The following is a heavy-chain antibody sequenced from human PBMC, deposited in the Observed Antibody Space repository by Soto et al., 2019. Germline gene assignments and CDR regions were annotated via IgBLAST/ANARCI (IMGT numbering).Heavy chain of an antibody. D-gene: IGHD1-1*01. V-gene: IGHV4-38-2*01. Sequence: GSLRLSCAASGFTFSSYAMHWVRQAPGKGLEWIGTIYRGGITYYNPSLKSRVTISIDTSKNHFSLRLSSVTATDTAVYFCAIGNPDWFDPWGQGPLVTVSS. CDR3: AIGNPDWFDP. CDR2: IYRGGIT. J-gene: IGHJ5*02. CDR1: GFTFSSYA.